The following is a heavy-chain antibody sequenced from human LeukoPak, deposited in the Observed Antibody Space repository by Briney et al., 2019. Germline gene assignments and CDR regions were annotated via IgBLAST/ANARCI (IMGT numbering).Heavy chain of an antibody. CDR2: ISSSSSYI. Sequence: GGSLRLSCAASGFTFSSYXXNXXRQAPGKGLEWVSSISSSSSYIYYADSVKGRFTISRDNAKNSLYLQMNSLRAEDTAVYYCASYVDTAMDYWGQGTLVTVSS. CDR1: GFTFSSYX. D-gene: IGHD5-18*01. J-gene: IGHJ4*02. CDR3: ASYVDTAMDY. V-gene: IGHV3-21*01.